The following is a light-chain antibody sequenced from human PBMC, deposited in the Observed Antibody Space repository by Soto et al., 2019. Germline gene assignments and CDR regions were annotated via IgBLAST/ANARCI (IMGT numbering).Light chain of an antibody. Sequence: EIVLTQSPGTLSLSPGERATLSCRASPSVSSSYLAWYQQKPGQAPSLLIYGASSRATGVSDRFSGSGSGIDFTLSISRLGAEDFAVYYCQQYGSSPWSFGQGTKVEIK. CDR2: GAS. CDR3: QQYGSSPWS. J-gene: IGKJ1*01. V-gene: IGKV3-20*01. CDR1: PSVSSSY.